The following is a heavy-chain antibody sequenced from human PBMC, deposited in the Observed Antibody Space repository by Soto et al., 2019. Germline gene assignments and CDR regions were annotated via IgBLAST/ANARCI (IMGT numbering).Heavy chain of an antibody. V-gene: IGHV2-5*01. D-gene: IGHD6-6*01. J-gene: IGHJ3*01. Sequence: QITLKGSGPTLVKPTQTLTLTCTLSGVSITTSGAGLGWIRQTPGKALGWVALIYWNDDKHYSPSLKSRLTITKDTSKNQAVLIMTNMDPVDTATYYCARGVATLPVFAFDVWGQGTAVTVSS. CDR1: GVSITTSGAG. CDR3: ARGVATLPVFAFDV. CDR2: IYWNDDK.